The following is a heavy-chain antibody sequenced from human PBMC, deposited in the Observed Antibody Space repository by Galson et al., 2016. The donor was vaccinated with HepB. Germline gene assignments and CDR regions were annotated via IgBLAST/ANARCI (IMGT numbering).Heavy chain of an antibody. CDR2: TSGSGGST. J-gene: IGHJ4*02. D-gene: IGHD2/OR15-2a*01. Sequence: SLRLSCAASGFTFNKYAMNWVRQAPGKGLEWVSGTSGSGGSTYYADSVKGRLTISRDNSKNTLYLQMNSLRAEDTAVYYCAKDLWPDYWGQGTLVTVSS. CDR3: AKDLWPDY. CDR1: GFTFNKYA. V-gene: IGHV3-23*01.